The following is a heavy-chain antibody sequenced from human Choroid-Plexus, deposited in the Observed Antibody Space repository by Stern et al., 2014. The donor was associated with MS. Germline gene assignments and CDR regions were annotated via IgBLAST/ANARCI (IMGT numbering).Heavy chain of an antibody. CDR2: ISYDGSDK. V-gene: IGHV3-30*18. CDR1: GFTFSNFG. Sequence: QVQLQESGGGVAQPGRPLILSCAASGFTFSNFGMHWVRQATGKGLEWVALISYDGSDKYYADSVKGRFTIFRDNSKNTLYMHMNSLRAEDTAVYYCAKDRQWSTYFFDYWGQGSLVTVSS. J-gene: IGHJ4*02. CDR3: AKDRQWSTYFFDY. D-gene: IGHD2-15*01.